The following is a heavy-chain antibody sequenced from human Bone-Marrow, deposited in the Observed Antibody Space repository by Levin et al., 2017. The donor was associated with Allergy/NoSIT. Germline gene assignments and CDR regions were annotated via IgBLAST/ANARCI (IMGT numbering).Heavy chain of an antibody. Sequence: PGGSLKISCKASKSIFSSYDIHWIRQATGQGLEWMGRMTPISGETRYAQKFQGRLNMTRSTSTNTAYMDLTSLRYDDTAVYYCARQRSDYGMDVWGQGTTVTVFS. CDR2: MTPISGET. D-gene: IGHD4-17*01. CDR1: KSIFSSYD. CDR3: ARQRSDYGMDV. V-gene: IGHV1-8*01. J-gene: IGHJ6*02.